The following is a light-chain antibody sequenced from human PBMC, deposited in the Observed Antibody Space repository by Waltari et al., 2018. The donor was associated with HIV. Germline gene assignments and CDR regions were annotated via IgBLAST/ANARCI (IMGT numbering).Light chain of an antibody. CDR3: QVWDRNSNHYV. V-gene: IGLV3-21*04. CDR1: DVGRKS. Sequence: SYVLTQPPSVSVAPGETARITCGGSDVGRKSVHWYQQKPGQAPMLVIFYDSDRSAEIPDRFSGFGSGNTATLTISGVEAGDEADYYCQVWDRNSNHYVFGSGTKVTVL. CDR2: YDS. J-gene: IGLJ1*01.